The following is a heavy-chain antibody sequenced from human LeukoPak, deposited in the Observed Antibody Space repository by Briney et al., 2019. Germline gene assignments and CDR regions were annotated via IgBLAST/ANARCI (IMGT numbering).Heavy chain of an antibody. J-gene: IGHJ6*02. V-gene: IGHV3-30*18. CDR3: AKDRVGPGSYNYIMDV. D-gene: IGHD5-24*01. CDR2: LSFNGVNA. CDR1: GFSFSNYG. Sequence: GRSLRLSCAASGFSFSNYGMHWVRQAPGMGLEWVAVLSFNGVNAYYADSVRGRFTVSRENSRNYLQMNSLRAEDTAVYFCAKDRVGPGSYNYIMDVWGQGTTVTVSS.